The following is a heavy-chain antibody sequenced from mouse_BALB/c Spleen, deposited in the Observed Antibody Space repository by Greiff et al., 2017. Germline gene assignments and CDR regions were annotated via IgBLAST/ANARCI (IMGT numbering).Heavy chain of an antibody. V-gene: IGHV14-4*02. J-gene: IGHJ2*01. CDR3: ARDYYGSSPFDY. D-gene: IGHD1-1*01. Sequence: EVKLQESGAELVRSGASVKLSCTASGFNIKDYYMHWVKQRPEQGLEWIGWIDPENGDTEYAPKFQGKATMTADTSSNTAYLQLSSLTSEDTAVYYCARDYYGSSPFDYWGQGTTLTVSS. CDR2: IDPENGDT. CDR1: GFNIKDYY.